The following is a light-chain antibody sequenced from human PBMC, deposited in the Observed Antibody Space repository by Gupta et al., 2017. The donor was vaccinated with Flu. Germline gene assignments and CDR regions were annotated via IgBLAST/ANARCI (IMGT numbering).Light chain of an antibody. CDR1: SSNIGTVYD. V-gene: IGLV1-40*01. Sequence: SVLTPPPSVSGAPGQGVTIPCPGSSSNIGTVYDVHWYQQLPGTAPKLLIYSNNNRPSGVPDRFSGSKSGTSASLAITGLQAEDEADYYCQSYDSSLIGYVFGTGTKVTVL. CDR3: QSYDSSLIGYV. J-gene: IGLJ1*01. CDR2: SNN.